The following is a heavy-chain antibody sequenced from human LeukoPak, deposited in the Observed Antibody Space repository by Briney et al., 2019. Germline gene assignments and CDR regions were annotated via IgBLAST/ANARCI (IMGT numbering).Heavy chain of an antibody. D-gene: IGHD5-18*01. Sequence: ASVKVSCKASGDTFTGYYMHWVRQAPGQGLEWMGRINPNSGGTNYAQKFQGRVTMTRDTSISTAYMELSRLRSDDTAVYYCARARIIQLWLRSYFDYWGQGTLVTVSS. V-gene: IGHV1-2*06. J-gene: IGHJ4*02. CDR3: ARARIIQLWLRSYFDY. CDR1: GDTFTGYY. CDR2: INPNSGGT.